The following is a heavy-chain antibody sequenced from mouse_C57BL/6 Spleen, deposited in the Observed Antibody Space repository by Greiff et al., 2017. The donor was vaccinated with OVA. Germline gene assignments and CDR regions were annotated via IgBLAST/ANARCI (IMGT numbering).Heavy chain of an antibody. CDR1: GYTFTDYE. Sequence: VQLQQSGAELVRPGASVTLSCKASGYTFTDYEMHWVKQTPVHGLEWIGAIDPETGGTAYNQKFKGKAILTADKSSSTAYMELRSLTSEDSAVYYCTRLNRQLRLPFAYWGQGTLVTVSA. V-gene: IGHV1-15*01. CDR2: IDPETGGT. J-gene: IGHJ3*01. D-gene: IGHD3-2*02. CDR3: TRLNRQLRLPFAY.